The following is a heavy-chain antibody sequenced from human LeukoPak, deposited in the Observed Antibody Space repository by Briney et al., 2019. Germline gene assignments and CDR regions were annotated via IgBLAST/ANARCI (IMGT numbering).Heavy chain of an antibody. J-gene: IGHJ4*02. D-gene: IGHD5-18*01. CDR2: IKQDGSEK. CDR1: GFTFSSYW. CDR3: ARIGYSSSSIDY. Sequence: PGGSLRLSCAASGFTFSSYWMSWVRQAPGKGLEWVANIKQDGSEKYYVDSVMGRLTIFRDNAKSSLFLQVNSLRAEDTAMYYCARIGYSSSSIDYWGQGTLVTVSS. V-gene: IGHV3-7*01.